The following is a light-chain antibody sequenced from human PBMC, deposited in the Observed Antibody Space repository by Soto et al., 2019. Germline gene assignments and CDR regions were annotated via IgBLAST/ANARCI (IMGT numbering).Light chain of an antibody. CDR3: SSYAGSNNFDV. J-gene: IGLJ1*01. CDR1: SSDFGGYNY. CDR2: EVF. Sequence: QSVLTQPPSASGSPGQSVTISCTGTSSDFGGYNYVSWYQQHPGKAPKLMIYEVFKRPSGVPDRFSGSKSGNTASLTVSGLQAEDEADYYCSSYAGSNNFDVFGTGTKVT. V-gene: IGLV2-8*01.